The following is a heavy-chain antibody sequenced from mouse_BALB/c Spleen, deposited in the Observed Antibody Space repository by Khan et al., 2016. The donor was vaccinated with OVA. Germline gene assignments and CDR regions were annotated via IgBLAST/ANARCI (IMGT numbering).Heavy chain of an antibody. CDR3: ARGGITTGFFDY. CDR1: GYTFTNYW. CDR2: IYPGDGNT. D-gene: IGHD1-1*01. J-gene: IGHJ2*01. Sequence: QVQLQQSGTELARPGASVKLSCKASGYTFTNYWMQWLKQRPGQGLEWIGAIYPGDGNTRYTQKFKGKATLTADKSSSTAYMQLSSLASEDSAVYYCARGGITTGFFDYWGQGTTLTVSS. V-gene: IGHV1-87*01.